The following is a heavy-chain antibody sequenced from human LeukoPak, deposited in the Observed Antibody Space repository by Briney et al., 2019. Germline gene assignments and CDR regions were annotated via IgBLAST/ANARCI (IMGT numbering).Heavy chain of an antibody. CDR2: IYPGDSDT. Sequence: GESLKISCKGSGYSFTSYWIGWVRQMPGKGLEWMGIIYPGDSDTRYSPSFQGQVTISADKSISTAYLQWSSLKASDTAMYYCARLLRRGYYGSGREHAFDIWGQGTMVTVSS. CDR1: GYSFTSYW. CDR3: ARLLRRGYYGSGREHAFDI. D-gene: IGHD3-10*01. V-gene: IGHV5-51*01. J-gene: IGHJ3*02.